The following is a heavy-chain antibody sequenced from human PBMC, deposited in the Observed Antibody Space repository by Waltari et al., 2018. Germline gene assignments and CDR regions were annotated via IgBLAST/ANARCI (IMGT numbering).Heavy chain of an antibody. CDR3: ARDPSGSYPGDY. Sequence: EVQLVESGGGLIQPGGSLRLSCAASGFTVSTNYMAWVRQAPGKGLEWLSVIYRGGSTYYVDSVKGRFTIARDNSKNTLYLQMNSLRAEDTAVYYCARDPSGSYPGDYWGQGTLVTVSS. V-gene: IGHV3-53*01. CDR2: IYRGGST. CDR1: GFTVSTNY. D-gene: IGHD1-26*01. J-gene: IGHJ4*02.